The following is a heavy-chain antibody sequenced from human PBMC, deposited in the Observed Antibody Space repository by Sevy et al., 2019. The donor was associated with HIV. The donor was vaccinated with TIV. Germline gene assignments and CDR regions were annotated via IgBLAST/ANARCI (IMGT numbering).Heavy chain of an antibody. CDR2: INHSGST. CDR3: ARRFGNIVVVPAANDYFDY. Sequence: SETLSLTCAVYGGSFSGYYWSWIRQPPGKGLEWIGEINHSGSTNYNPSLKSRVTISVDTSKNQFSLKLSSVTAADTTVYYCARRFGNIVVVPAANDYFDYWGQGTLVTVSS. J-gene: IGHJ4*02. CDR1: GGSFSGYY. D-gene: IGHD2-2*01. V-gene: IGHV4-34*01.